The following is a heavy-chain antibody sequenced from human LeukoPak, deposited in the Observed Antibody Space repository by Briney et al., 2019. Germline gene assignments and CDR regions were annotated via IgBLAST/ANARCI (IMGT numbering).Heavy chain of an antibody. V-gene: IGHV1-69*06. Sequence: ASVKVSCKASGGTFSSYAISWVRQAPGQGLEWMGGIIPIFGTAIYAQKFQGRVTMTEDTSTDTAYMELSSLRSEDTAVYYCATTKTGSFDYWGQGTLVTVSS. CDR2: IIPIFGTA. D-gene: IGHD1-1*01. CDR3: ATTKTGSFDY. CDR1: GGTFSSYA. J-gene: IGHJ4*02.